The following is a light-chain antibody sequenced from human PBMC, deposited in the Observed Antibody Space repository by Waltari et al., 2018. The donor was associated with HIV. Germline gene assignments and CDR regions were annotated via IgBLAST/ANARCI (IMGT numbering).Light chain of an antibody. Sequence: ELVFTQSTATLSLSPGERAPLSCRASQSVSSYLAWYQQKPGQAPRLLIYDASNRATGIPARFSGSGAGTDFTLTISSLEPEDFAVYYCQQRSNWPPLTFGGGTKVEIK. V-gene: IGKV3-11*01. J-gene: IGKJ4*01. CDR2: DAS. CDR1: QSVSSY. CDR3: QQRSNWPPLT.